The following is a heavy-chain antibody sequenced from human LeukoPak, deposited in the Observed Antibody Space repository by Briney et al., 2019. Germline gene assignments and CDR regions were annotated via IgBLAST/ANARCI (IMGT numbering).Heavy chain of an antibody. Sequence: GGSLRLSCAASGFTFSRYNTNWVRQAPGKGLEWVSSITSSSIYIYYADSMKGRFTISRDNAKNSLYLQMDSLRAEDAAVYYCARDGITMRILEYWGQGTLVTVSS. CDR2: ITSSSIYI. D-gene: IGHD3-10*01. CDR1: GFTFSRYN. J-gene: IGHJ4*02. V-gene: IGHV3-21*01. CDR3: ARDGITMRILEY.